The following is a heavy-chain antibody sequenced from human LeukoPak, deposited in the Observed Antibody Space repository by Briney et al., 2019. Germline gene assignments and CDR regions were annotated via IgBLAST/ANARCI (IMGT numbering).Heavy chain of an antibody. CDR3: ARGLTGRYILTGYYNDY. J-gene: IGHJ4*02. Sequence: GGSLRLSCAASGFTFSDYYMSWLRQAPGKGLEWVSCISSSGTSIYYADSVKGRFTLSRDNAKNSLYLQMNSLRAEDTAVYYCARGLTGRYILTGYYNDYWGQGTLVTVSS. CDR1: GFTFSDYY. CDR2: ISSSGTSI. D-gene: IGHD3-9*01. V-gene: IGHV3-11*01.